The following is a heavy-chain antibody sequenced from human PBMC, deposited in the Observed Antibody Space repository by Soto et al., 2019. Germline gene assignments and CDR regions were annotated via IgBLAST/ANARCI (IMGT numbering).Heavy chain of an antibody. V-gene: IGHV3-33*01. CDR3: ARGAYHYYDSSGYPDY. J-gene: IGHJ4*02. CDR1: GFTFSSYG. CDR2: IWYDGSNK. D-gene: IGHD3-22*01. Sequence: GGSLRLSCAASGFTFSSYGMHWVRQAPGKGLEWVAVIWYDGSNKYYADSVKGRFTISRDNSKNTLYLQMNSLRAEDTAVYYCARGAYHYYDSSGYPDYWGQGTLVTVSS.